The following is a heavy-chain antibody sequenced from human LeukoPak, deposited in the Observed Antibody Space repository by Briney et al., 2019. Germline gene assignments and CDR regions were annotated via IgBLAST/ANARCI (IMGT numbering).Heavy chain of an antibody. J-gene: IGHJ4*02. CDR1: GGSFSGYY. Sequence: SETLSLTCAVYGGSFSGYYWSWIRQPPGKGLEWIGEINHSGSTNYNPSLKSRVTISVDTSKNQFSLKLSSVTAADTAVYYCARGRSPMVRGVIGYWGQGTLVTVSS. D-gene: IGHD3-10*01. V-gene: IGHV4-34*01. CDR3: ARGRSPMVRGVIGY. CDR2: INHSGST.